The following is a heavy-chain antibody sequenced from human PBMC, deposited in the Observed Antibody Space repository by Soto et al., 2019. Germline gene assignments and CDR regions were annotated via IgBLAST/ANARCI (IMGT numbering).Heavy chain of an antibody. CDR3: ARDPDSYSSSWYVDY. CDR2: MSSDGSNE. D-gene: IGHD6-13*01. J-gene: IGHJ4*02. Sequence: GGSLRLSCAASGLTFSSYAMHWVRQAPGKGLEWVARMSSDGSNEQYGDSVKGRFTISRDNSKNTLYLQMNSLRAEDTAVYYCARDPDSYSSSWYVDYWGQGTLVTVSS. V-gene: IGHV3-30*03. CDR1: GLTFSSYA.